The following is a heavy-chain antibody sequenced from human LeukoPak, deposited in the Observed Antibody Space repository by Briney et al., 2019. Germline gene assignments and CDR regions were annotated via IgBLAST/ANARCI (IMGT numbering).Heavy chain of an antibody. Sequence: GGSLRLSCAASGFPLSRSAMSWVRQAPGKGLEWVSNISGSGSGGSTYYAGSVKGRFTISRDNSKNTLYLQMNSLRVEDTAIYYCANHHSGSHVYWGQGTLVTVSS. CDR2: ISGSGSGGST. CDR3: ANHHSGSHVY. D-gene: IGHD1-26*01. V-gene: IGHV3-23*01. CDR1: GFPLSRSA. J-gene: IGHJ4*02.